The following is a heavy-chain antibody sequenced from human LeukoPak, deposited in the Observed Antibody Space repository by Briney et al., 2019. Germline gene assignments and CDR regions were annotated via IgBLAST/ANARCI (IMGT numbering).Heavy chain of an antibody. CDR2: ISDISDYI. CDR3: ATTLTRDSSGSYGALDY. V-gene: IGHV3-21*01. CDR1: GFTFSTNS. D-gene: IGHD6-19*01. J-gene: IGHJ4*02. Sequence: PGGSLRLSCAASGFTFSTNSMNWVRQAPGKGLEWVSSISDISDYIYYADSVKGRFTISRDDGKNSLYLQMNSLRVEDTAVYYCATTLTRDSSGSYGALDYWGQGALVTVSS.